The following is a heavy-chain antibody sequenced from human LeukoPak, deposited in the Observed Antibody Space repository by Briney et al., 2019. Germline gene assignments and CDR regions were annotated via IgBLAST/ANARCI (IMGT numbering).Heavy chain of an antibody. CDR1: GFTFGGYG. V-gene: IGHV3-33*01. CDR3: ARDNYCSSTDCYNFDY. CDR2: IWYDGSNK. D-gene: IGHD2-2*02. Sequence: GRSLRLSYAASGFTFGGYGMHWVRQAPGKGLEWVAVIWYDGSNKYYADSVKGRFTISRDNSMNTLYLQTNSLRAEDTAVYYCARDNYCSSTDCYNFDYWGQGTLVTVSS. J-gene: IGHJ4*02.